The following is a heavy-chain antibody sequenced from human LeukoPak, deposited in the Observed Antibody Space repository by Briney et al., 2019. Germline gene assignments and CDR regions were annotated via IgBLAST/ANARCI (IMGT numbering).Heavy chain of an antibody. CDR1: GYTFTRYY. CDR2: INPNSGGT. V-gene: IGHV1-2*02. J-gene: IGHJ4*02. CDR3: ARGYYDILTGYSALFDY. D-gene: IGHD3-9*01. Sequence: ASVKVSCKASGYTFTRYYMHWVRQAPGQGLEGMGWINPNSGGTNYAQKFQGRVTMTRDTSISTAYMELSRLRSDDTAVYYCARGYYDILTGYSALFDYWGQGTLVTVSS.